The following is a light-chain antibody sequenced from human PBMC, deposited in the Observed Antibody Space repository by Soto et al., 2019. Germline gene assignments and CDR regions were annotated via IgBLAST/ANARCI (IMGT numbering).Light chain of an antibody. V-gene: IGKV1-39*01. J-gene: IGKJ5*01. CDR2: AAS. CDR1: QSITTW. Sequence: DIQMTQSPSTVSAYVGDSVTITCRASQSITTWLAWYQQRPGKAPKLLIYAASSLQSGVPSRFSGSGSGTDFTLTISSLQPEDFATYFCQQSYRTPITFGQGTRLETK. CDR3: QQSYRTPIT.